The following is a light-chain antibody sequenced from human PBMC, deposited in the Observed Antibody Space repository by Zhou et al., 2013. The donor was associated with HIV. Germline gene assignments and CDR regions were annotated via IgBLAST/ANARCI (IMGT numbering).Light chain of an antibody. CDR1: QGISSA. CDR3: QKYNSAPRT. J-gene: IGKJ3*01. V-gene: IGKV1-13*02. CDR2: DAS. Sequence: AIQLTQSPSSLSASVGDRVTITCRASQGISSALAWYQQKPGKAPKLLIYDASNLQSGVPSRFSGSGSGTDFTLTISSLQPEDVATYYCQKYNSAPRTFGPGTKVDIK.